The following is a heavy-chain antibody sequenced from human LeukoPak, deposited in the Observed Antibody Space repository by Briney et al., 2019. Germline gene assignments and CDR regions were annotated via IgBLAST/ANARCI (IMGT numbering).Heavy chain of an antibody. J-gene: IGHJ4*02. CDR3: VTQVDFWSGYYSAFDY. Sequence: GGSLRLSCAASGFTFSSYWMHWVRHAPGKGLVWVSRINSDGSSTSYADSVKGRFTISRDNAKNTLYLQVNSLRAEDTAVYYCVTQVDFWSGYYSAFDYWGQGTLVTVSS. V-gene: IGHV3-74*01. CDR2: INSDGSST. CDR1: GFTFSSYW. D-gene: IGHD3-3*01.